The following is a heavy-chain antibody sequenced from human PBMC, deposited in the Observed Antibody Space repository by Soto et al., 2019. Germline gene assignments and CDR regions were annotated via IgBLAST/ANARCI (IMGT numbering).Heavy chain of an antibody. CDR1: VFTFSKCW. Sequence: WWSLRLTCSASVFTFSKCWTYWFRQAPGKGLVWVSRINGDGSTTTYADFVKGRFTISRDNAKNTLYLQMNSLGADDTAAYYCTRGGTSATYWGLFDYWGQGALVTVSS. CDR3: TRGGTSATYWGLFDY. V-gene: IGHV3-74*01. J-gene: IGHJ4*02. CDR2: INGDGSTT. D-gene: IGHD7-27*01.